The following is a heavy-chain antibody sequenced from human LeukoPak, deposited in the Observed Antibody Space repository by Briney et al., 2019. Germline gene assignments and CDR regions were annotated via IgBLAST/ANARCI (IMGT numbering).Heavy chain of an antibody. Sequence: TGGSLRLSCAASGFTFSSYSMNWVRQAPGKGLEWVSSMSSSSSYIYYADSVKGRFTISRDNAKNSLYLQMNSLRAEDTAVYYCARFLNPYYDFWSGLEGNWFDPWGQGTLVTVSS. J-gene: IGHJ5*02. V-gene: IGHV3-21*01. CDR1: GFTFSSYS. CDR2: MSSSSSYI. D-gene: IGHD3-3*01. CDR3: ARFLNPYYDFWSGLEGNWFDP.